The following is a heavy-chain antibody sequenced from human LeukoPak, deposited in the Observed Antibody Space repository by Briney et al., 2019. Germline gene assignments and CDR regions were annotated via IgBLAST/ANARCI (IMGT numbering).Heavy chain of an antibody. D-gene: IGHD6-19*01. V-gene: IGHV3-20*04. Sequence: PWGSLRLSCAASGVTFRSYSMNWVRQAPGKGLEWVCCINWNGGSTGSADSVKGRFTIYRDNAQNSLYLQMNSLRAEDTAFYYCTRDRWGSGWSGGFDYWGQGTLVTVSS. CDR1: GVTFRSYS. CDR2: INWNGGST. CDR3: TRDRWGSGWSGGFDY. J-gene: IGHJ4*02.